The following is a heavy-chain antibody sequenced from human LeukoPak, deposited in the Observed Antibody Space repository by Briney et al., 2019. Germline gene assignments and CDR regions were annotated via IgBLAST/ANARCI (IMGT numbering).Heavy chain of an antibody. CDR2: ISSDSSHT. V-gene: IGHV3-11*06. Sequence: GGSPRLSCAASGFTFSDYYMSWIRQAPGQGLEWVSYISSDSSHTNYADSMKGRFTISRDNAKNSLYLQMNRLRAEDTAVYYCAGSYYYGSGSYPHIPYWGQGTLVTVSS. J-gene: IGHJ4*02. CDR1: GFTFSDYY. D-gene: IGHD3-10*01. CDR3: AGSYYYGSGSYPHIPY.